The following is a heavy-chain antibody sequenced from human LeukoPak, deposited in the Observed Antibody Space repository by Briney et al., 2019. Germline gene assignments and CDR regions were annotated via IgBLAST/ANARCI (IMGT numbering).Heavy chain of an antibody. CDR1: GFIFNKAW. V-gene: IGHV3-15*01. CDR2: IKSKNDGETT. Sequence: GGSLRLSCAASGFIFNKAWMNWVRQAPGKGPEWVGRIKSKNDGETTDYGAPVKGRFTISRDDSKNTLYLQMNSLKTDEKAISYCTPVMVEDRGFWGQGTLVTVSS. CDR3: TPVMVEDRGF. J-gene: IGHJ4*02. D-gene: IGHD2-15*01.